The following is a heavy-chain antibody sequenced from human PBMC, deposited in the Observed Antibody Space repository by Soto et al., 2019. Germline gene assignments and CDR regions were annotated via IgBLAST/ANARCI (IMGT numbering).Heavy chain of an antibody. Sequence: GGSLRLSCLGSGYRFSEYAMAWIRQAPGKGLEWVTGVTSSAIATYYADSVKGRFTISRNNSLNILYLQMDNLGADDTAVYYCAKSHDTRAYSLYLDAWGQGTQVTVSS. CDR1: GYRFSEYA. CDR2: VTSSAIAT. J-gene: IGHJ4*02. CDR3: AKSHDTRAYSLYLDA. D-gene: IGHD3-22*01. V-gene: IGHV3-23*01.